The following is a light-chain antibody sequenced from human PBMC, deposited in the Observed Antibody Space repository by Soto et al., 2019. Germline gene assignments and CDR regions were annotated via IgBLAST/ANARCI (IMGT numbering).Light chain of an antibody. CDR1: SSDVGSYNI. J-gene: IGLJ1*01. CDR3: CPYAGSDTYV. V-gene: IGLV2-23*01. Sequence: QSVLTQPASVSGSPGQAITISCTGTSSDVGSYNIVSWYQQYPCKAPRLMIYEGSKRPSGVSIRFSGSKSGNTASLTISGLQAEDEADYYCCPYAGSDTYVFGTGTKVTVL. CDR2: EGS.